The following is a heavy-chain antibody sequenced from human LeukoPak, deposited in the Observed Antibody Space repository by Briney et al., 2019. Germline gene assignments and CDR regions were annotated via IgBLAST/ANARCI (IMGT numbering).Heavy chain of an antibody. D-gene: IGHD1-26*01. CDR1: GFTFNDYV. J-gene: IGHJ4*02. CDR3: ERGSSQWQLLKPVAY. CDR2: ISGGTGTT. Sequence: GGSLRLSCAASGFTFNDYVMSWVRQAPGEGLEWVSTISGGTGTTYYTDSLKGRFTISGDNSKNTLYLHMNSLRADDTAVYYCERGSSQWQLLKPVAYWGQGAMVTVSS. V-gene: IGHV3-23*01.